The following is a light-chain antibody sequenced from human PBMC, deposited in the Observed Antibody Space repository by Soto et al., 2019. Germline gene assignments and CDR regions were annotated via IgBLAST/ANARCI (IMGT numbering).Light chain of an antibody. CDR3: SSYTSNSTPYV. CDR2: EVS. J-gene: IGLJ1*01. CDR1: SSDIGYYNY. Sequence: QSALTQPASVSGSPGQSITISCTGTSSDIGYYNYVSWYQQHPGKAPKLMIYEVSNRPSGVSNRFSGSKSGNTASLTISGLQAEDEADYYCSSYTSNSTPYVFGTGTKVTVL. V-gene: IGLV2-14*01.